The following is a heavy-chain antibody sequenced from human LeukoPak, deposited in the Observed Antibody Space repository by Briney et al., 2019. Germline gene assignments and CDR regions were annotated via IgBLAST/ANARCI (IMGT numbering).Heavy chain of an antibody. CDR1: GYTFTGYY. Sequence: APVKVSCKASGYTFTGYYMHWVRQAPGQGLEWMGWINPNSGGTNYAQKFQGWVTMTRDTSISTACMELSRLRSDDTAVYYCARAPSRDVVVPAVDRGAFDIWGQGTMVTVSS. D-gene: IGHD2-2*01. V-gene: IGHV1-2*04. CDR2: INPNSGGT. J-gene: IGHJ3*02. CDR3: ARAPSRDVVVPAVDRGAFDI.